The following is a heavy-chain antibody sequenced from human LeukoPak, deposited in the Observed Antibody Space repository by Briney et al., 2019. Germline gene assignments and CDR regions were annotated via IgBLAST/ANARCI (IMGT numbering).Heavy chain of an antibody. V-gene: IGHV3-21*04. CDR3: AKRSAESSGYFDY. CDR2: IFSSSTYI. CDR1: GFTFDDYA. D-gene: IGHD6-19*01. Sequence: GGSLRLSCAASGFTFDDYAMHWVRQAPGKGLEWVSFIFSSSTYIYYTDSVKGRFTISRDDARNSLYLQMDNLRAEDTAVYYCAKRSAESSGYFDYWGQGTRVTVSS. J-gene: IGHJ4*02.